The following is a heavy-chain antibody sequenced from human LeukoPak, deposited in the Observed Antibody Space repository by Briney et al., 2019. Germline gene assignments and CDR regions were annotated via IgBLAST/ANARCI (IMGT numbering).Heavy chain of an antibody. Sequence: GASVKVSCKASGYTFTSYGISWVRQAPGQGLEWMGWISAYNGNTNYAQTLQGRVTMTTDTSTSTAYMELRSLRSDDTAVYYCARDYGGNPWDFLDYWGQGTLVTVSS. V-gene: IGHV1-18*01. CDR1: GYTFTSYG. CDR2: ISAYNGNT. CDR3: ARDYGGNPWDFLDY. J-gene: IGHJ4*02. D-gene: IGHD4-23*01.